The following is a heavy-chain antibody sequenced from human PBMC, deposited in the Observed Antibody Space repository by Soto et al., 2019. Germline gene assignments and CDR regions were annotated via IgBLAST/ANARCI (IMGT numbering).Heavy chain of an antibody. D-gene: IGHD3-10*01. CDR3: ARSELLTAIVDY. CDR2: IYHSGST. CDR1: GGSISSGGYS. V-gene: IGHV4-30-2*01. Sequence: SETLSLTCAVSGGSISSGGYSWSWIRQPPGKGLEWIGYIYHSGSTYYNPSLKSRVTISVDRSKNQFSLKLSSVTAADTAVYYCARSELLTAIVDYWGQGTLVTVSS. J-gene: IGHJ4*02.